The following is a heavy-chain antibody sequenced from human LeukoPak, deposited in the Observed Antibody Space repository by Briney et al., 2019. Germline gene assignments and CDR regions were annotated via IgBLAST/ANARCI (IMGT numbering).Heavy chain of an antibody. CDR2: ISYDGSNK. CDR3: AKSLGIVVVVAATLDY. J-gene: IGHJ4*02. CDR1: GFTFSSYG. D-gene: IGHD2-15*01. V-gene: IGHV3-30*18. Sequence: GGSLRLSCAASGFTFSSYGMHWVRQAPGKGLEWVAVISYDGSNKYYADSVKGRFTISRDNSKNTLYLHMNSLRAEDTAVYYCAKSLGIVVVVAATLDYWGQGTLVTVSS.